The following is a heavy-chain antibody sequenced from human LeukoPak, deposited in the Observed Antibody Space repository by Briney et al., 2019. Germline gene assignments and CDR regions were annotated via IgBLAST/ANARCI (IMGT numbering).Heavy chain of an antibody. V-gene: IGHV3-74*01. CDR3: ARVVDTHFDY. Sequence: GGALRLSCAASGFTFSSYWMHWVRQAPGKGLVWVSRIKSDGSTTTYADSVKGRFTISRDNAKNTLYLQMNSLRAEDTAVYYCARVVDTHFDYWGQGTLVTVSS. J-gene: IGHJ4*02. D-gene: IGHD5-18*01. CDR2: IKSDGSTT. CDR1: GFTFSSYW.